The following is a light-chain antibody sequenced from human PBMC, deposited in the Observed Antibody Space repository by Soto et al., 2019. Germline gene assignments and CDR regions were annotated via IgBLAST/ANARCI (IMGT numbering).Light chain of an antibody. CDR1: QSVTNN. CDR3: QQYNNWPPWT. CDR2: GAS. V-gene: IGKV3-15*01. Sequence: EIVLTQSPATLSLSPGDRATLSCGASQSVTNNYLAWYQQKPGQPPRLLIYGASTRATGIPPRFSGSGSGTGFTLTISSLQPEDFAVYYCQQYNNWPPWTFGQGTKVDIK. J-gene: IGKJ1*01.